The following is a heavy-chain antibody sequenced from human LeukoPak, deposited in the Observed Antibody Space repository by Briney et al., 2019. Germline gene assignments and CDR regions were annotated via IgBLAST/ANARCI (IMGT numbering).Heavy chain of an antibody. D-gene: IGHD1-26*01. Sequence: GGSLRPSCAVSGFTVSSNYMSWARQAPGKGLEWVSIIYSGGSTDYAASVKDRFTISRDNSKNTVYLQMNSLRAEDAAVYYCARDPTGSYYKWLDPWGQGTLVTVSS. CDR2: IYSGGST. CDR1: GFTVSSNY. CDR3: ARDPTGSYYKWLDP. V-gene: IGHV3-53*01. J-gene: IGHJ5*02.